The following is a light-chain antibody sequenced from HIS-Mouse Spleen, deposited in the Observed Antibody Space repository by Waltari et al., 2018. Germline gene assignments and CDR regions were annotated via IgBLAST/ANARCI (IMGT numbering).Light chain of an antibody. CDR3: YSTDSSGNHRV. J-gene: IGLJ2*01. CDR1: ALPKKY. V-gene: IGLV3-10*01. Sequence: SYELTQPPSVSVSPGQTARITFSGDALPKKYAYWSQQKSGQAPVLVIYEDSKRPSGIPERFSGSSSGTMATLTISGAQVEDEADYYCYSTDSSGNHRVFGGGTKLTVL. CDR2: EDS.